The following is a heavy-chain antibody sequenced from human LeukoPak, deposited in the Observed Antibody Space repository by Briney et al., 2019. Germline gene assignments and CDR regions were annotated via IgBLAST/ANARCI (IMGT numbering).Heavy chain of an antibody. CDR1: GFTFDDYG. D-gene: IGHD3-3*01. CDR2: INWNGGST. Sequence: GGSLRLSCAASGFTFDDYGMSWVRQAPGKGLEWVSGINWNGGSTGYADSVKGRFTISRDNAKNSLYLQMNSLRAEDTALYYCARALNNYDFWSGYYYWGQGTLVTVSS. V-gene: IGHV3-20*04. CDR3: ARALNNYDFWSGYYY. J-gene: IGHJ4*02.